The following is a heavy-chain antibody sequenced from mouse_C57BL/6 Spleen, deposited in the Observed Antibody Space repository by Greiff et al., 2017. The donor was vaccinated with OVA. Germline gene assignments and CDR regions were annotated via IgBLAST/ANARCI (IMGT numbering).Heavy chain of an antibody. V-gene: IGHV1-82*01. CDR1: GYAFSSSW. CDR2: IYPGDGDT. J-gene: IGHJ4*01. Sequence: VQLQQSGAELARPGASVKLSCKASGYAFSSSWMNWVKQRPGKGLEWIGRIYPGDGDTNYNGKFKGKATLTADKSSSTAYMQLSSLTSEDSAVYFCARSYYSYAMDYWGQGTSVTVSS. CDR3: ARSYYSYAMDY. D-gene: IGHD1-1*01.